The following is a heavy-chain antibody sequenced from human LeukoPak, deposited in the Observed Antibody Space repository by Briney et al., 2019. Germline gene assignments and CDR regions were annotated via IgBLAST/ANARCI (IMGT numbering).Heavy chain of an antibody. V-gene: IGHV4-4*07. CDR1: GGSISSYF. CDR2: IYTSGST. Sequence: PSETLSLTCTVSGGSISSYFWSWIRQPAGKGLEWIGRIYTSGSTNYNPSLNSRVTMSVDTSKNQFSLKLSSVTAADTAVYYCARELYSSSWYKGDAFDIWGQGTMVTVSS. CDR3: ARELYSSSWYKGDAFDI. D-gene: IGHD6-13*01. J-gene: IGHJ3*02.